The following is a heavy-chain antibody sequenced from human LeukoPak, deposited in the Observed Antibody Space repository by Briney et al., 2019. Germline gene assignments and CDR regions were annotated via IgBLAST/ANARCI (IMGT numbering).Heavy chain of an antibody. D-gene: IGHD3-9*01. J-gene: IGHJ3*02. CDR2: ISNEGSNK. V-gene: IGHV3-30*04. CDR3: ARSEYYNFLTGTSGAFDK. CDR1: GFTFSIYA. Sequence: GGSLRLSCAASGFTFSIYAMHWVRQAPGKGLEWVAIISNEGSNKIYIDSVKGRFTISRDNSKNTFYLQMNSLRPEDTALYYCARSEYYNFLTGTSGAFDKWGQGTMVTVSS.